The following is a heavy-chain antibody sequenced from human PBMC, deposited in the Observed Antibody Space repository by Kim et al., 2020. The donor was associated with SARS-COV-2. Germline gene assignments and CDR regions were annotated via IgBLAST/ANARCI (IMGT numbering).Heavy chain of an antibody. CDR3: ARDGSWGDFYGMEV. V-gene: IGHV3-30*03. D-gene: IGHD3-16*01. J-gene: IGHJ6*02. Sequence: GGSLRLSCEASGFTFSSFGMHWVRQAPGKGLEWVAMISHDGSNEKYADSVKGRFTISRDNSKNTVYLQVKSLKTEDTAVFYCARDGSWGDFYGMEVWGQG. CDR1: GFTFSSFG. CDR2: ISHDGSNE.